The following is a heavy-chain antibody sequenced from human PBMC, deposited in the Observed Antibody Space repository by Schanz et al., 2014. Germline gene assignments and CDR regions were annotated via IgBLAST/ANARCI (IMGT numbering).Heavy chain of an antibody. D-gene: IGHD2-15*01. CDR2: VWSDGNTK. J-gene: IGHJ6*03. Sequence: QVQLVESGGGVVRHGRSLRLSCATSGFTFSRFGMHWVRQAPGKGPEWVALVWSDGNTKYYVDSVKGRFTISRDNSMNTLHLQMDGLRVEDTAVYYCARDAVALVPEYFMDVWGKGTPVTVSS. V-gene: IGHV3-33*01. CDR3: ARDAVALVPEYFMDV. CDR1: GFTFSRFG.